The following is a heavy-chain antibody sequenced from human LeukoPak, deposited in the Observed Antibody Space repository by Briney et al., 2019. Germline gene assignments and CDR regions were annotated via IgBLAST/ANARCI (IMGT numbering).Heavy chain of an antibody. CDR3: AKRSRGDYVPSYFDY. J-gene: IGHJ4*02. CDR1: GFTFTSYG. Sequence: PGGSLRLSCAASGFTFTSYGMSWVRQAPGKGLEWVSTISGSGSTYYADSVKGRFTISRDNSKNTLYLQMDSLRAEDTAVYYCAKRSRGDYVPSYFDYWGQGTLVTVSS. CDR2: ISGSGST. D-gene: IGHD4-17*01. V-gene: IGHV3-23*01.